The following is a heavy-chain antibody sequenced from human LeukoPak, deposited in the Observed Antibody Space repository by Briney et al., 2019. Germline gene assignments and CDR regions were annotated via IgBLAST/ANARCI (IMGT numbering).Heavy chain of an antibody. CDR3: ALGSPYSGYDLGDFDM. Sequence: PGGSLRLSCAASGFTFSTDYLTWVRQAPGKGLEWVSAIFSGTSTHYADSVKGRFTISRDNSKNTLYLHMNSLRAEDTALYYCALGSPYSGYDLGDFDMWGKGKTLTVSS. CDR1: GFTFSTDY. CDR2: IFSGTST. V-gene: IGHV3-66*01. J-gene: IGHJ3*02. D-gene: IGHD5-12*01.